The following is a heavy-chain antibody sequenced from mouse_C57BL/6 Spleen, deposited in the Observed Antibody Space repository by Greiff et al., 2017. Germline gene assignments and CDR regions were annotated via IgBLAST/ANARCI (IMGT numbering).Heavy chain of an antibody. V-gene: IGHV1-81*01. CDR3: ARSASNYGYFDV. Sequence: QVQLQQSGAELARPGASVKLSCKASGYTFTSYGISWVKQRTGQGLEWIGEIYPRSGNTYYNEKFKGKATLTADKSSSTAYMELRSLTSEDSAVYFCARSASNYGYFDVWGTGTTVTVSS. CDR2: IYPRSGNT. D-gene: IGHD1-2*01. J-gene: IGHJ1*03. CDR1: GYTFTSYG.